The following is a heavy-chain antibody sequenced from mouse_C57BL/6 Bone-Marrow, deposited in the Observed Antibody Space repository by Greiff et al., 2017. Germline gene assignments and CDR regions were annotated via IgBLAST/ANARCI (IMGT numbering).Heavy chain of an antibody. Sequence: QVQLKQSGPELVKPGASVKISCKASGYAFSSSWMNWVKQRPGKGLEWIGRIYPGDGDTNYNGKFKGKATLTADKSSSPAYMQLSSLTSEDSAVYCCARGAITTVVATYVDYWGQGTTLTVSS. D-gene: IGHD1-1*01. J-gene: IGHJ2*01. CDR1: GYAFSSSW. V-gene: IGHV1-82*01. CDR2: IYPGDGDT. CDR3: ARGAITTVVATYVDY.